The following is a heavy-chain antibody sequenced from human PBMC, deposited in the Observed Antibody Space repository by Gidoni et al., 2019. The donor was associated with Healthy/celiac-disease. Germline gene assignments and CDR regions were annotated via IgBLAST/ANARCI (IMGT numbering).Heavy chain of an antibody. CDR1: GYTFTSYG. CDR3: ARPLTYYYGSGSYTYYGMDV. D-gene: IGHD3-10*01. J-gene: IGHJ6*02. CDR2: ISAYNGNT. V-gene: IGHV1-18*01. Sequence: QVQLVQSGAEVKKPGASVKVSCKASGYTFTSYGISWVRQAPGQGLAWMGWISAYNGNTNYAQKLQGRVTMTTDTSTSTAYMELRSLRSDDTAVYYCARPLTYYYGSGSYTYYGMDVWGQGTTVTVSS.